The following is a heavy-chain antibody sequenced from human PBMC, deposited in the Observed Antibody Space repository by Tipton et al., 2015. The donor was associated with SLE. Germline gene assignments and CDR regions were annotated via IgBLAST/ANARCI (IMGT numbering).Heavy chain of an antibody. CDR1: GFIFSSYA. CDR2: FSGSGGST. V-gene: IGHV3-23*01. CDR3: ARDLDDAFDI. Sequence: SPRLSCETTGFIFSSYAMSWVRQVPGKGLEWVSSFSGSGGSTDYADSVKGRFTISRDNSQNTLYLQMSSLRTEDTAVYYCARDLDDAFDIWGQVTMVTVSS. D-gene: IGHD1-1*01. J-gene: IGHJ3*02.